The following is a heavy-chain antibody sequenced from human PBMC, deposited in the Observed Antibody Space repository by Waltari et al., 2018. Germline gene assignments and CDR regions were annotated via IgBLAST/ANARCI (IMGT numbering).Heavy chain of an antibody. CDR3: ARDQSGVGYFDY. CDR2: IDYSGST. D-gene: IGHD3-10*01. Sequence: QVQLQESGPGLVKPSETLSPPCTVSGGSISSHYWSWIRQPPGKGLEWIGYIDYSGSTNYNPSLKSRVTISVDTSKNQFSLKLSSVTAADTAVYYCARDQSGVGYFDYWGQGTLVTVSS. V-gene: IGHV4-59*11. J-gene: IGHJ4*02. CDR1: GGSISSHY.